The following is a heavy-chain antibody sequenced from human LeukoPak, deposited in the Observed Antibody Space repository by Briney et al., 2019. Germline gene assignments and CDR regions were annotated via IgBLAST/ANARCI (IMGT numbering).Heavy chain of an antibody. CDR1: GFNFSDYY. Sequence: GGSLRLSCEASGFNFSDYYMTWIRQAPGKGLEWLSYISPNSYSTYYTASVRGRFTISRDNYKNSMYLQMNSLRAEDTALYYCARQKRTFDYWGRGTLVTVSS. J-gene: IGHJ4*02. CDR2: ISPNSYST. CDR3: ARQKRTFDY. V-gene: IGHV3-11*01.